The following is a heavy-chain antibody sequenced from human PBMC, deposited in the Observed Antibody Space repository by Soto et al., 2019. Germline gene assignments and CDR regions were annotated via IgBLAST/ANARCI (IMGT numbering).Heavy chain of an antibody. Sequence: GGSLRLSCAASGFTFSSYAMSWVRQAPGKGLEWVSAISGSGGSTYYADSVKGRFTISRDNSKNTLYLQMSSLRAEDTAVYYCAKGVSSSWYEDAFDIWGQGTMVTVSS. CDR3: AKGVSSSWYEDAFDI. CDR2: ISGSGGST. J-gene: IGHJ3*02. CDR1: GFTFSSYA. D-gene: IGHD6-13*01. V-gene: IGHV3-23*01.